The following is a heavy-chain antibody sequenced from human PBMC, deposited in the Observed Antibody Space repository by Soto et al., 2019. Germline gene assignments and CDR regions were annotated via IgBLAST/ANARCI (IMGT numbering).Heavy chain of an antibody. CDR3: SRVGPTYFQDSSGNYDAY. CDR2: INPSDDGT. D-gene: IGHD3-22*01. Sequence: ASVKVSCKASGYTFSSYYMHWVRQAPGQGLEWMGLINPSDDGTSYAQKFQGRVLMSKDTSTSTVYMELSSLRSDDTAVYYCSRVGPTYFQDSSGNYDAYWG. V-gene: IGHV1-46*03. CDR1: GYTFSSYY. J-gene: IGHJ4*01.